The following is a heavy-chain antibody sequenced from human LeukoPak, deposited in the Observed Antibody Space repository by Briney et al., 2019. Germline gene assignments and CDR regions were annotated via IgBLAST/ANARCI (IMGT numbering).Heavy chain of an antibody. CDR1: GFKFSSNW. V-gene: IGHV3-7*01. CDR3: ARGGPSVTPYY. CDR2: IKQDGSEK. J-gene: IGHJ4*02. Sequence: GGSLRLSCAASGFKFSSNWMSWVRQAPGKGLEWVANIKQDGSEKYYVDSVKGRFTISRDNAKNSLYLQMNSLRAEDTAVYYCARGGPSVTPYYWGQGTLVTVSS. D-gene: IGHD4-17*01.